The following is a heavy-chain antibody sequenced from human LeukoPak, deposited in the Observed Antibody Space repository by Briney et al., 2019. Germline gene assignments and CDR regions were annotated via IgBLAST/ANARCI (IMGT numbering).Heavy chain of an antibody. CDR3: AKELRRRGGSSTFDY. CDR2: IKQDGSEK. D-gene: IGHD2-15*01. J-gene: IGHJ4*02. V-gene: IGHV3-7*01. Sequence: PGGSLRLSCAASGFTFSNFWMSWVRQAPGKGLEWVANIKQDGSEKHYVDSVKGRFTISRDNAKNSLYLQMNSLRAEDTAVYYCAKELRRRGGSSTFDYWGQGTLVTVSS. CDR1: GFTFSNFW.